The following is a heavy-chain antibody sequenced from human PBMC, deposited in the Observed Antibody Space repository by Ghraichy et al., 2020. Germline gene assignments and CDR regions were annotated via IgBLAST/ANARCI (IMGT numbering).Heavy chain of an antibody. CDR2: IYYSGST. Sequence: SETLSLTCAVSGGSISSGGYSWSWIRQPPGKGLEWIGYIYYSGSTYYNPSLKSRVTISVDTSKNQFSLKLSSVTAADTAVYYCARTLPYYYDSSGFPNWYFDLWGRGTLVTVSS. CDR3: ARTLPYYYDSSGFPNWYFDL. V-gene: IGHV4-30-4*07. D-gene: IGHD3-22*01. CDR1: GGSISSGGYS. J-gene: IGHJ2*01.